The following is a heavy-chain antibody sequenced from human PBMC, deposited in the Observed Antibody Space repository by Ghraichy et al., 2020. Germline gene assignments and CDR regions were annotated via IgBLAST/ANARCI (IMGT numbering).Heavy chain of an antibody. D-gene: IGHD3-22*01. CDR3: ARSLGSSGFHYYFYGLDV. CDR1: GGSMSRDY. CDR2: IYYSGST. J-gene: IGHJ6*02. Sequence: SQTLSLTCTVSGGSMSRDYWSWIRQSPGKGLECIGYIYYSGSTNYNPSLKSRVTISVDTSKNQFSLMLRSVTAADTAVYYCARSLGSSGFHYYFYGLDVWGPGTTVTVSS. V-gene: IGHV4-59*01.